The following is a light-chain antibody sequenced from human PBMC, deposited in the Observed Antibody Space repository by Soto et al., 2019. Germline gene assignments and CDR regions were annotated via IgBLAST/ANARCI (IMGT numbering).Light chain of an antibody. V-gene: IGLV2-14*01. J-gene: IGLJ1*01. Sequence: QSALTQPASVSGSPGQSITISCTGTSSDVGGFNYVSWYQQHPGKAPQLMIYDVNNRPSGVSNRFSGSKSGNTASLTISGLQAEDEADYYCGSCSTSNTRYVFGTGTKVTVL. CDR3: GSCSTSNTRYV. CDR2: DVN. CDR1: SSDVGGFNY.